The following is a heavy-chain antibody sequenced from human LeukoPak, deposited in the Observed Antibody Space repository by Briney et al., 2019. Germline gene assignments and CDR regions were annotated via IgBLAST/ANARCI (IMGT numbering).Heavy chain of an antibody. Sequence: GGSLRLSCAASGFTISDYWMTWVRQAPGKGPEWVANIKQDGVEKSYVDSVKGRFTISRDNANNSIFLQMNSLRVEDTAIYYCVRDGGTDWYDPWGQGTLVSVSS. CDR3: VRDGGTDWYDP. V-gene: IGHV3-7*01. CDR1: GFTISDYW. CDR2: IKQDGVEK. J-gene: IGHJ5*02. D-gene: IGHD3-16*01.